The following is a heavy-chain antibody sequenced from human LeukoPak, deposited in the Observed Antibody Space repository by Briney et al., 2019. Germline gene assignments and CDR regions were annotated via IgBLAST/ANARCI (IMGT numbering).Heavy chain of an antibody. V-gene: IGHV1-18*04. CDR3: ASPIVANYYGMDV. CDR2: ISAYNGNT. D-gene: IGHD5-12*01. J-gene: IGHJ6*02. Sequence: ASVKVSCKASGYTFTSYYMHWVRQAPGQGLEWMGWISAYNGNTNYAQKLQGRVTMTTDTSTSTAYMELRSLRSDDTAVYYCASPIVANYYGMDVWGQGTTVTVSS. CDR1: GYTFTSYY.